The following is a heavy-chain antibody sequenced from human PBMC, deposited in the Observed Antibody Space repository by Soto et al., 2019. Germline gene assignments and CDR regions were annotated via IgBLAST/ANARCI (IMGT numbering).Heavy chain of an antibody. CDR1: GFTFSRYG. Sequence: QVQLVESGGGVVQPERSLRLSCAASGFTFSRYGMHWVRQTPGKGLEWVAVISDNGSDKYYGGSVKGRFTISRDNSKNTLDLQMNSLRAEDTAVYFCARDPFGQTYPVVYDYWGQGTLVTVSS. J-gene: IGHJ4*02. CDR2: ISDNGSDK. D-gene: IGHD3-3*01. CDR3: ARDPFGQTYPVVYDY. V-gene: IGHV3-30*03.